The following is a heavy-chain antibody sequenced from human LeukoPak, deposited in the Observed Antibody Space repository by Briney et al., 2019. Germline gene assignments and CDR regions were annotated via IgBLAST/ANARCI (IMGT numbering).Heavy chain of an antibody. D-gene: IGHD4-17*01. CDR2: DFYSGSA. CDR1: GGSISGSSYY. J-gene: IGHJ4*02. CDR3: ARLRGAMTPVTSDFDY. Sequence: SETLSLTCTVSGGSISGSSYYWAWIRQPPGKGLEWVGSDFYSGSAYYNPSLKSRLTISVDTSKNQFSLVLRSVTAADTAVYYCARLRGAMTPVTSDFDYWGQGILVPVFS. V-gene: IGHV4-39*01.